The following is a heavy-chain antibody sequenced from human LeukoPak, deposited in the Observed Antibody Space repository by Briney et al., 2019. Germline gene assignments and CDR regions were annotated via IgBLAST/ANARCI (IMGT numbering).Heavy chain of an antibody. V-gene: IGHV4-39*07. D-gene: IGHD3-22*01. J-gene: IGHJ4*02. CDR2: GDYSGGT. CDR3: ARRVHYYDTSGYSYYFDY. CDR1: GDSFSSVTDY. Sequence: SETLSLTCTVSGDSFSSVTDYWAWIRQPPGKGLEWIASGDYSGGTYYNPSLESRVAISADMSKNQFSLKLSSVTAADTAVYYCARRVHYYDTSGYSYYFDYWGQGTLVTVSS.